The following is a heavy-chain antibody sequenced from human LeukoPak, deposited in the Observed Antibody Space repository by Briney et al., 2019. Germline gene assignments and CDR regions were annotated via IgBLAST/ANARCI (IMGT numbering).Heavy chain of an antibody. CDR1: GYTFTSYG. D-gene: IGHD3-3*01. Sequence: ASVKVSCKASGYTFTSYGISWVRQAPGQGLEWMGWSNPNSGGTNYAQNFQGRVTMTRDTSITTDYMEVSRLRSDDTAVYYCAWGSLRFNENAFDIWGQGTKVTVSS. CDR3: AWGSLRFNENAFDI. J-gene: IGHJ3*02. CDR2: SNPNSGGT. V-gene: IGHV1-2*02.